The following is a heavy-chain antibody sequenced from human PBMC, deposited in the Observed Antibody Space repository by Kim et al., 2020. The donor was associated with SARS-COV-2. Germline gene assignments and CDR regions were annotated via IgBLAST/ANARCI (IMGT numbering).Heavy chain of an antibody. CDR2: ISYDGTYK. D-gene: IGHD5-18*01. V-gene: IGHV3-30*18. CDR3: AKEVHVDSAM. CDR1: GFTFSGFG. Sequence: GVSLRLSCAASGFTFSGFGMHWVRQAPGKGLEWVAVISYDGTYKKYADSVEGRFTISRDNSKKTLYLQMNSLRAEDTAVYYCAKEVHVDSAMWGQGTLVTVSS. J-gene: IGHJ4*02.